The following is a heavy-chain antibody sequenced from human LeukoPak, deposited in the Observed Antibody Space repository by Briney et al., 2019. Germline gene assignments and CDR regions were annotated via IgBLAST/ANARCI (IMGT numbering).Heavy chain of an antibody. CDR3: ARRWVYDKRAFDA. CDR2: IYYTGTT. Sequence: SETLSLTCTVSGGSISGTYYWSWIRQPPGKGLEWFGYIYYTGTTDSNPSLKSRVTISLDTSKNQFSLNLSSVTAADTAVYYCARRWVYDKRAFDAWGQGTMVTVSS. D-gene: IGHD3-16*01. CDR1: GGSISGTYY. J-gene: IGHJ3*01. V-gene: IGHV4-59*08.